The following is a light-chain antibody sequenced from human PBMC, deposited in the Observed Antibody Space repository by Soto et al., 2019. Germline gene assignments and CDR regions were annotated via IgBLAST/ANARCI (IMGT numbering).Light chain of an antibody. CDR2: TSY. Sequence: DIQMTQSPSSLSASVGDRVTITCRASQSISRYLNWYQQKPGKAPKLLIYTSYILESGVPPRFSGSGSGTDFTLTISSLQPEDFATYYCQQTYSPMWTFDQGTTVDNK. J-gene: IGKJ1*01. CDR1: QSISRY. V-gene: IGKV1-39*01. CDR3: QQTYSPMWT.